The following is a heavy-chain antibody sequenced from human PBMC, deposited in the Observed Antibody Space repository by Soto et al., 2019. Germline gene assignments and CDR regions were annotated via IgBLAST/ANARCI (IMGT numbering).Heavy chain of an antibody. CDR1: GFTFHDYA. V-gene: IGHV3-NL1*01. CDR3: AKAISPHYDSSGYPFDP. D-gene: IGHD3-22*01. J-gene: IGHJ5*02. CDR2: IAFTGSAT. Sequence: GGSLRLSCATSGFTFHDYAMRWVRQAPGKGLEWVSAIAFTGSATYYADSVKGRFTISRDNSKNTLYLQMNSLRAEDTAVYYCAKAISPHYDSSGYPFDPWGQGTLVTVSS.